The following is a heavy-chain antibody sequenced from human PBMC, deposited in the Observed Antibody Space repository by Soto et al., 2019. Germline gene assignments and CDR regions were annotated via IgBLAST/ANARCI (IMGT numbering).Heavy chain of an antibody. Sequence: QVQLVESGGGVVQPGRSWKLSGAALGLTSSTYGIPWVARAPGRGRGWGAVIWYDGSNKYYADSVKGRFTISRDNSKNTLYLQMNSLRAEDTAVYYCARELIPYYGSGSYYKLVDYWGQGTLVTVSS. CDR1: GLTSSTYG. CDR3: ARELIPYYGSGSYYKLVDY. V-gene: IGHV3-33*01. D-gene: IGHD3-10*01. J-gene: IGHJ4*02. CDR2: IWYDGSNK.